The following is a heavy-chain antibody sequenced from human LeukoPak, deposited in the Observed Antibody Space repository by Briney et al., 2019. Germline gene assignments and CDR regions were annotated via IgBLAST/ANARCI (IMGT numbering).Heavy chain of an antibody. CDR2: INYSGST. CDR1: GGSISSYY. J-gene: IGHJ3*02. CDR3: ARGNWNEMWAFDI. D-gene: IGHD1-1*01. V-gene: IGHV4-59*01. Sequence: SETLSLTCTVSGGSISSYYWGWIRQPPGKGLEWIGYINYSGSTNYNPSLKSRVTISVDTSENQFSLKLSSVTAADTAVYYCARGNWNEMWAFDIWGQGTMVTVSS.